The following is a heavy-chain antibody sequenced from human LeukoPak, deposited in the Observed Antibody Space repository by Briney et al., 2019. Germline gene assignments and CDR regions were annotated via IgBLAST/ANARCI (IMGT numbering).Heavy chain of an antibody. V-gene: IGHV1-69*04. CDR1: GGTFGSYA. CDR3: ARTPETTVGAFDI. J-gene: IGHJ3*02. Sequence: GSSVKVSCKASGGTFGSYAISWVRQAPGQGLEWMGRIIPILGIANYAQKFQGRVTITADKSTSTAYMELSSLRSEDTAVYYCARTPETTVGAFDIWGQGTMVTVSS. D-gene: IGHD4-17*01. CDR2: IIPILGIA.